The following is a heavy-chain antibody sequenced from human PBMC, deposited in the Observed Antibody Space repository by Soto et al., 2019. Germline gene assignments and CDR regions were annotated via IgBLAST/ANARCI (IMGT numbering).Heavy chain of an antibody. CDR1: GFTFSRYS. J-gene: IGHJ4*02. Sequence: PGGSLRLSCAASGFTFSRYSMHWVRQAPGKGLELVANMSTSSGGTYYADSVKGRFTISRDNDTKTIYLEMSSLRDAAKAIYYCSRDDLQYYDSDGRYAGWGQGTLVTVSS. CDR2: MSTSSGGT. D-gene: IGHD3-16*01. CDR3: SRDDLQYYDSDGRYAG. V-gene: IGHV3-48*02.